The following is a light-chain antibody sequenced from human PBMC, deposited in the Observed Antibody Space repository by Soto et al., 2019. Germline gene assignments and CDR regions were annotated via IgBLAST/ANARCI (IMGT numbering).Light chain of an antibody. CDR1: SADVGAFDY. J-gene: IGLJ2*01. CDR3: AAYTTSSTLV. V-gene: IGLV2-14*03. CDR2: DVS. Sequence: QSALTQPASVSGSPGQSITISCAGTSADVGAFDYVSWYQHHPGKVPKLMIYDVSDRPSGVSTRFSGSKSAKMASLTISGLQADDEADYYCAAYTTSSTLVFGGGTKVTVL.